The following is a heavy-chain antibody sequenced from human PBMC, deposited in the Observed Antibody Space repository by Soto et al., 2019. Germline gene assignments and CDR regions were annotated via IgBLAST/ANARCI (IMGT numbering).Heavy chain of an antibody. CDR3: ARVDHRGYFAILTDY. CDR2: IYDSVNT. D-gene: IGHD3-9*01. J-gene: IGHJ4*02. CDR1: GDSLSSGGHY. Sequence: SETLSLTCTVSGDSLSSGGHYWSWIRQHPGKGLEWIGHIYDSVNTYYSPSLRSRVTISADMSKNQFSLNLRSVTAADTAVYYCARVDHRGYFAILTDYCGQGTLVTVSS. V-gene: IGHV4-31*03.